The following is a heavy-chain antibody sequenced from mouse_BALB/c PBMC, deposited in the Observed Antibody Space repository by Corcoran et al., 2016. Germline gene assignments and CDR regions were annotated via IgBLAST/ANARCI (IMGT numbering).Heavy chain of an antibody. Sequence: EVQLQQSGPELVKPGASVKLSCKASGDSFTSYYMHWVKQSHVKSLEWIGRINPYNGATSYNQNFKDKASLTVDKSSSTAYMELHSLTSEDSAVYYCARGALLRYLDYLGQGTTLTVSS. D-gene: IGHD1-1*01. J-gene: IGHJ2*01. CDR2: INPYNGAT. CDR1: GDSFTSYY. CDR3: ARGALLRYLDY. V-gene: IGHV1-26*01.